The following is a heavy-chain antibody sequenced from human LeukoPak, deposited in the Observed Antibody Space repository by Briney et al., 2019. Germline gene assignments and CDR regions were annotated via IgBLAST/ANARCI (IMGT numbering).Heavy chain of an antibody. V-gene: IGHV3-21*04. Sequence: AGGSLRLSCAASGFTFSSYTMTWVRQAPGKGLEWVSSISGNSIYIYYADSVKGRFTISRDNAKNSLYLQMNSLRVDDTAVYYCARDYNWKDGKIDCWGQGTLVTVSS. CDR3: ARDYNWKDGKIDC. D-gene: IGHD1-1*01. CDR2: ISGNSIYI. CDR1: GFTFSSYT. J-gene: IGHJ4*02.